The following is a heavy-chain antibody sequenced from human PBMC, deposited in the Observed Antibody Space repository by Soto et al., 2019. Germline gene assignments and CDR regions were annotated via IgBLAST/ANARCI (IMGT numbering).Heavy chain of an antibody. J-gene: IGHJ6*03. D-gene: IGHD3-9*01. V-gene: IGHV3-23*01. CDR3: AKTGAFRLVYYYMDV. CDR2: VSGGGGST. Sequence: GGSLRLSCAASGFSFSNYAMSWVRQAPGKGLEWVSGVSGGGGSTYNADSVKGRFTISRDNSKNTLYLQMNSLRAEDTAVYYCAKTGAFRLVYYYMDVWGRGTPVTVSS. CDR1: GFSFSNYA.